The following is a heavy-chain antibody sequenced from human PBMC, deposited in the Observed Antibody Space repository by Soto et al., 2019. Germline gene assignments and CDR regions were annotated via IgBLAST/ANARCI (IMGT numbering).Heavy chain of an antibody. CDR1: GFTFSSYA. J-gene: IGHJ4*02. V-gene: IGHV3-23*01. CDR2: IGGGGGTT. CDR3: ARTSGGYDRHFDY. D-gene: IGHD5-12*01. Sequence: GGSLRLSCAASGFTFSSYAMSWVRQAPGKGLEWVSGIGGGGGTTYYGDSVKGRFTISRDDSKNTLYLQMDSLRAEDTAEYYCARTSGGYDRHFDYWGQGTLVTVSS.